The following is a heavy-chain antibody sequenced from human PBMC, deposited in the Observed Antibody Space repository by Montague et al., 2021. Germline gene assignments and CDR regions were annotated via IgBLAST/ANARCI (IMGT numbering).Heavy chain of an antibody. D-gene: IGHD1-1*01. Sequence: SETLSLTCTVSGGSISNYFWTWIRQPPGKGLEWIGFIFYSGRTNFNPSLKSRVTISLDTSKNQFSLNLSSMTAADTAVYYCARDTTTDGFDIWGQGTMVTVSS. CDR3: ARDTTTDGFDI. J-gene: IGHJ3*02. CDR2: IFYSGRT. V-gene: IGHV4-59*13. CDR1: GGSISNYF.